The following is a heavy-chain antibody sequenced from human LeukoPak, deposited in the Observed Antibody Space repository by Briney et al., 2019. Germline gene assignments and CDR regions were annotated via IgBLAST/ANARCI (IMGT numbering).Heavy chain of an antibody. Sequence: SETLSLTCTVSGGSISSYYWGWIRQSPGKGLEWIGNIHHSGNIYYNVSLKSRVTISVHTSNNQFSLNLNSVTAADTAVYYCARDRGGLDAFDIWGQGTMVTVSS. CDR2: IHHSGNI. V-gene: IGHV4-38-2*02. J-gene: IGHJ3*02. CDR3: ARDRGGLDAFDI. CDR1: GGSISSYY. D-gene: IGHD3-10*01.